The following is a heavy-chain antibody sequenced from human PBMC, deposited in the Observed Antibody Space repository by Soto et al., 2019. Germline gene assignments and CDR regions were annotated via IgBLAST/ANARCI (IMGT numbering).Heavy chain of an antibody. Sequence: SETLSLTCNVSGGSISNSNYYWGWIRQPPGKGLEWIGSIYYTGNTYYNPSLKSRVTISVDTSKNQFSLKLGSVTAADTAVYFCERHRIWLLLPAYGGQGTLVTVSS. CDR2: IYYTGNT. J-gene: IGHJ4*02. D-gene: IGHD3-22*01. CDR3: ERHRIWLLLPAY. CDR1: GGSISNSNYY. V-gene: IGHV4-39*01.